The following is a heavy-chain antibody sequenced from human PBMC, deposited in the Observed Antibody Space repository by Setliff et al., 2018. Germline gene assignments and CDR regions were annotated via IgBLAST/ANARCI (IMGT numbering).Heavy chain of an antibody. CDR2: INPKSGVT. V-gene: IGHV1-2*02. J-gene: IGHJ5*02. CDR1: GYSFSDFY. Sequence: ASVKVSCKASGYSFSDFYIHWVRQVPGRGPEWMGSINPKSGVTRYVQRFQDRVTMTRDTSITTAYMELSSLTYDDTAVYYCARDGASWLNWFDPWGQGTLVTVSS. D-gene: IGHD2-2*01. CDR3: ARDGASWLNWFDP.